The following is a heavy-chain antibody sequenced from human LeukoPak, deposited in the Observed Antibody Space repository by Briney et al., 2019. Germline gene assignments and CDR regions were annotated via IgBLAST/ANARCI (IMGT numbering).Heavy chain of an antibody. CDR2: ISGSSSYI. Sequence: GGSLRLSCAASGFTFSSYSMNWVRQAPGKGLEWVSSISGSSSYIYYADSVKGRFTISRDNTKNSLYLQMNSLGAEDTAVYYCARGSGYGTTDYWGQGTLVTVSS. CDR3: ARGSGYGTTDY. CDR1: GFTFSSYS. J-gene: IGHJ4*02. V-gene: IGHV3-21*01. D-gene: IGHD5-12*01.